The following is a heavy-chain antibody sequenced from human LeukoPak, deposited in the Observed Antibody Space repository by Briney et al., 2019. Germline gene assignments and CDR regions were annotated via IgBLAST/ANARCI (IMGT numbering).Heavy chain of an antibody. CDR2: IKQDGSEK. CDR3: ARGHSSSLWFGMDV. CDR1: GFTFSSYW. Sequence: PGGSLRLSCAASGFTFSSYWMSWVRQAPGKGLEWVANIKQDGSEKYYVDSVKGRFTISRDNAKNSLYLQMNSLRAEDTAVYYCARGHSSSLWFGMDVWGQGTTVTVSS. D-gene: IGHD6-6*01. J-gene: IGHJ6*02. V-gene: IGHV3-7*01.